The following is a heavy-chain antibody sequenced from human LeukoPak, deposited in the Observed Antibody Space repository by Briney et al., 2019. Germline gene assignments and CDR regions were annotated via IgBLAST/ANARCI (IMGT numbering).Heavy chain of an antibody. D-gene: IGHD2-15*01. CDR1: GFTVSSNY. V-gene: IGHV3-66*01. J-gene: IGHJ4*02. CDR2: IYTGGNT. Sequence: GGSLRLSCAASGFTVSSNYMSWVRQAPGKGLEWVSAIYTGGNTYYADSVRGRFTISRDNSKNTLYLQMNSLRAEDTAVYYCARARGHCSGGTCSCDSWGQGTLVTASS. CDR3: ARARGHCSGGTCSCDS.